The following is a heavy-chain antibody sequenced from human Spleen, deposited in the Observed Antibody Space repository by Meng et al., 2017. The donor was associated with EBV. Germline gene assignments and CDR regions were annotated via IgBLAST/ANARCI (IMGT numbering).Heavy chain of an antibody. D-gene: IGHD2-15*01. CDR2: IIPTLGTA. CDR1: GGTFSSYA. J-gene: IGHJ5*02. V-gene: IGHV1-69*06. Sequence: QVQLVQSGAEVKKPGSSVKVSCKDSGGTFSSYAISWVRQAPGQGLEWMGGIIPTLGTANYAQKFQGRVTITADKSTSTAYMELSSLRSEDTAVYYCASRTLGYCSGGSCYWFDPWGQGTLVTVYS. CDR3: ASRTLGYCSGGSCYWFDP.